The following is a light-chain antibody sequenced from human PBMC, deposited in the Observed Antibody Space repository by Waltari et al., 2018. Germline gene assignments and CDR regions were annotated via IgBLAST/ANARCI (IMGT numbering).Light chain of an antibody. CDR2: GAS. J-gene: IGKJ1*01. CDR1: PSLSGSH. Sequence: DIVLTQSPGTLSLSPGDRATLSCRASPSLSGSHLAWYQQKPGQTPRLLIYGASSRATCVPDRFSGGGSGTDFTLTITSLVPSLFTASSFQQYSASPVTFGQGTRVEIK. V-gene: IGKV3-20*01. CDR3: QQYSASPVT.